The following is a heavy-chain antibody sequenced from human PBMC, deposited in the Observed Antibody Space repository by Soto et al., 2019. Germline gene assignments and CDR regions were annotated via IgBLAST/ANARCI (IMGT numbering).Heavy chain of an antibody. D-gene: IGHD3-22*01. CDR3: ARLEDSSGYHY. CDR1: GGSISSGGYY. J-gene: IGHJ4*02. V-gene: IGHV4-31*03. CDR2: IYYSGST. Sequence: QVQLQESGPGLVKPSQTLSLTCTVSGGSISSGGYYWSWIRQHPGKGLEWIGYIYYSGSTYYNPSLKSRVTISVDTSKTQLSLKLSSVTAADTAVYYCARLEDSSGYHYWGQGTLVTVSS.